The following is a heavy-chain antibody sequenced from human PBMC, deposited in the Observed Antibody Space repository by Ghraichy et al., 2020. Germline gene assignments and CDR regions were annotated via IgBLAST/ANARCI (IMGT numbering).Heavy chain of an antibody. J-gene: IGHJ4*02. V-gene: IGHV4-39*01. D-gene: IGHD2-2*01. CDR1: GGSISSSSYY. Sequence: SETLSLTCTVSGGSISSSSYYWGWIRQPPGKGLEWIGSIYYSGSTYYNPSLKSRVTISVDTSKNQFSLKLSSVTAADTAVYYCATLGVVVVRDYWGQGTLVTVSS. CDR2: IYYSGST. CDR3: ATLGVVVVRDY.